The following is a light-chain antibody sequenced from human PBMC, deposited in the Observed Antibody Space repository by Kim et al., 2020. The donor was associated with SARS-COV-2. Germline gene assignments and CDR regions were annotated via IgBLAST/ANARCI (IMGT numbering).Light chain of an antibody. CDR1: NMGSKS. J-gene: IGLJ3*02. CDR2: YDS. Sequence: SYELTQPSSVSVAPGKTARITCGGNNMGSKSVHWYQQKPGQAPVLVIYYDSDRPSGIPERFSGSNSGNTATLTISRVEAGDEADYYCQVWDSSSDHRVFGGGTQLTVL. CDR3: QVWDSSSDHRV. V-gene: IGLV3-21*04.